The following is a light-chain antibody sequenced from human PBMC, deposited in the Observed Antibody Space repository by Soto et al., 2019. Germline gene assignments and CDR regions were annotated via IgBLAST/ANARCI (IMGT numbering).Light chain of an antibody. CDR2: SNN. CDR3: AAWDDSLNEV. CDR1: SSNIGTNT. Sequence: QSVLTQAPSASGTPGQRVTISCSGSSSNIGTNTVNCYQQLPGTAPKLLIYSNNQRPSGVPDRFSGSKSGTSASLAISGLQSEDEADYYCAAWDDSLNEVFGTGTKGTVL. V-gene: IGLV1-44*01. J-gene: IGLJ1*01.